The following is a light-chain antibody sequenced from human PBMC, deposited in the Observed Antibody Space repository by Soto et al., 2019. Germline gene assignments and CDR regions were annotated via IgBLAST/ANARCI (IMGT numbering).Light chain of an antibody. J-gene: IGKJ1*01. CDR1: QSVDTF. CDR2: GAS. V-gene: IGKV3-20*01. CDR3: QQYANSPPWT. Sequence: EIVLTQSPGTLSLSPGERATLSCRGSQSVDTFLVWYQQKPGQAPRLLIFGASSRATGIPDRFRGSGSGTDFTLTISGLEPEDFAVYYCQQYANSPPWTFGQGTKVDIK.